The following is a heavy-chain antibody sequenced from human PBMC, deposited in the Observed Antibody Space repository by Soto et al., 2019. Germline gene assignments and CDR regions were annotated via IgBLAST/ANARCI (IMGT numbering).Heavy chain of an antibody. Sequence: GASVKVSCNAAGYTFTSYAMHWVRQAPGQRLEWMGWINAGNGNTKYSQKFQGRVTITRDTSASTAYMELSSLRSEDTAVYYCALDIEMNMVRGLIMGAYYFFYRPDVWGQGTTVTVSS. D-gene: IGHD3-10*01. CDR2: INAGNGNT. V-gene: IGHV1-3*01. CDR1: GYTFTSYA. J-gene: IGHJ6*02. CDR3: ALDIEMNMVRGLIMGAYYFFYRPDV.